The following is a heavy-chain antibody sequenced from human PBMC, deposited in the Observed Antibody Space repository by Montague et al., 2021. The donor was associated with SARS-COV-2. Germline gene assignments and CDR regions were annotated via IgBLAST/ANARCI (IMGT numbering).Heavy chain of an antibody. V-gene: IGHV3-11*01. J-gene: IGHJ4*02. CDR2: ISGSGSKT. Sequence: SLRLSCAASGFIFSDYYMTWIRQAPGKGLEWVSHISGSGSKTYYADSVKGRFTIPRDTANNSVYLQMNFLGAEDTAVYYCARDQGGYGTFDIWGQGTLVTVSP. CDR1: GFIFSDYY. D-gene: IGHD5-12*01. CDR3: ARDQGGYGTFDI.